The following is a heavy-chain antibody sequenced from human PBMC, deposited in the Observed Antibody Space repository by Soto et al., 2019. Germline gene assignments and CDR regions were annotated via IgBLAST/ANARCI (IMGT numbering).Heavy chain of an antibody. Sequence: QVQLVESGGGVVQPGRSLRLSCAASGFTFSGLGMHWVRQAPGKGLEWVAIISYDGSSKYYADSVKGRFTISRDNSKNTLDLQLNSLRTEDTAVYYCAKEIGDSNDYPLDYWGQGTLVTVSS. CDR1: GFTFSGLG. D-gene: IGHD4-4*01. CDR3: AKEIGDSNDYPLDY. CDR2: ISYDGSSK. V-gene: IGHV3-30*18. J-gene: IGHJ4*02.